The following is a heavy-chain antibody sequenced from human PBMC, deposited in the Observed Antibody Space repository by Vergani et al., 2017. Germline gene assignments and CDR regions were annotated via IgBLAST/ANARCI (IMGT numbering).Heavy chain of an antibody. CDR1: GGSISSYY. CDR2: IYTSGST. CDR3: ASLQTRYCSSTSCYDWFDP. D-gene: IGHD2-2*01. V-gene: IGHV4-4*07. Sequence: QVQLQESGPGLVKPSETLSLTCTVSGGSISSYYWSWIRQPAGKGLEWIGRIYTSGSTNYNPSLKSRVTISVDTSKNQFSLKLSSVTAADTAVYYCASLQTRYCSSTSCYDWFDPWGQGTLVTVSS. J-gene: IGHJ5*02.